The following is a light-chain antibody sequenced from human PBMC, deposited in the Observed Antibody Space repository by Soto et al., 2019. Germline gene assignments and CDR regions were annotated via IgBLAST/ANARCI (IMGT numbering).Light chain of an antibody. CDR2: AAS. J-gene: IGKJ4*01. CDR3: QQCNSTPLT. V-gene: IGKV1-39*01. CDR1: QSISSN. Sequence: EIQMTQSPASLSASVGDRVTITCRASQSISSNLNWYQQKPGQAPKLLIYAASSLQSGVPERFSGSGSGTDFTLTISSLQPEDFATYYCQQCNSTPLTFGGGTKVDIK.